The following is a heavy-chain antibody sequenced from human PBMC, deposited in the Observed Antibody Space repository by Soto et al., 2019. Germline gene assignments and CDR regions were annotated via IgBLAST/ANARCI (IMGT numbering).Heavy chain of an antibody. CDR2: IYYSGST. V-gene: IGHV4-30-4*01. CDR3: ARDSYDSSGSSGYAFDY. J-gene: IGHJ4*02. D-gene: IGHD3-22*01. CDR1: GGSISSGDYY. Sequence: QVQLQESGPGLVKPSQTLSLTCTVSGGSISSGDYYWDWIRQPPGKGLEWIGYIYYSGSTYYNPSLRRLVTMSVDMSESQFPLKLSSVTAADTAVYYCARDSYDSSGSSGYAFDYWGQGTLVTVSS.